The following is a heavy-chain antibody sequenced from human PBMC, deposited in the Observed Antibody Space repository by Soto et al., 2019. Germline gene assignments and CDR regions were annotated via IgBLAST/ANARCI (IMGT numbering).Heavy chain of an antibody. CDR2: IYHSGST. D-gene: IGHD3-3*01. V-gene: IGHV4-61*01. CDR3: AKVAKSGVVIEYFDS. Sequence: PSETLSLTCTVSGASVSSGNYYWTWIRQPPGKGLEWIGFIYHSGSTYYNPSLNSRVTISLDTSKSQFSLRLSYVTTADTAVYYCAKVAKSGVVIEYFDSWGQGSLVTVSS. J-gene: IGHJ4*02. CDR1: GASVSSGNYY.